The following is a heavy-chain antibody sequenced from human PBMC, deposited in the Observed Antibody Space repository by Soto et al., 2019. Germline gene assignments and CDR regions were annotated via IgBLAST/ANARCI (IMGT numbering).Heavy chain of an antibody. D-gene: IGHD1-7*01. J-gene: IGHJ6*04. V-gene: IGHV3-15*01. CDR1: GFTFTNAW. Sequence: DVQVVESGGGLVKPGGSLRLSCVGSGFTFTNAWIIWVRQAPGKGLEWLGHIKSKSSAGTTDYAAPVKDRVIITSEDSKLTAYLQMSSLRPEDSAVYYCTTVRNSITITPVDVWGKGTAVTVSS. CDR3: TTVRNSITITPVDV. CDR2: IKSKSSAGTT.